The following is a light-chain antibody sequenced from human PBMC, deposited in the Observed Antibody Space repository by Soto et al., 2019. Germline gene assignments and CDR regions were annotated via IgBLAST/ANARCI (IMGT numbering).Light chain of an antibody. CDR2: EVT. CDR1: SSDVGTYNY. V-gene: IGLV2-14*01. Sequence: QSALTQPASVSGSPGQSVTISCTGTSSDVGTYNYVSWYQQHPGKAPKLMIYEVTNRPSGVSNRFSGSKSGYTASLTISGLQAEDEADYYCSSYTTTTTLNWVFGGGTKLTVL. J-gene: IGLJ3*02. CDR3: SSYTTTTTLNWV.